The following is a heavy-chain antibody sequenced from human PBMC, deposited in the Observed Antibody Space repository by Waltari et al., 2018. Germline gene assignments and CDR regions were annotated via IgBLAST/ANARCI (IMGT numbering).Heavy chain of an antibody. CDR3: AKDRIFYLGELSSIFDY. CDR2: ISGSGGST. J-gene: IGHJ4*02. Sequence: EVQLLESGGGLVQPGGSLRLSCAASGFTFSIYARIWAIQAPGKGLEWVSAISGSGGSTYYADSVKGRFTISRDNSKNTLYLQMNSLRAEDTAVYYCAKDRIFYLGELSSIFDYWGQGTLVTVSS. CDR1: GFTFSIYA. D-gene: IGHD3-16*02. V-gene: IGHV3-23*01.